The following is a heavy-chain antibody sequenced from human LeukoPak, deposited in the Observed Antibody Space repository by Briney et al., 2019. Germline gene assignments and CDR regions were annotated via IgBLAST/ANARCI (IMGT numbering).Heavy chain of an antibody. CDR3: ATSSGSYFGDFDY. CDR2: IRSDGSNK. V-gene: IGHV3-30*02. J-gene: IGHJ4*02. D-gene: IGHD1-26*01. Sequence: GGSLRLSCAASRFTFSSYEMHWVRQAPGKGLEWVAFIRSDGSNKYYADSVKGRFTISRDNSKNTLYLHMISLRGEDTAVYYCATSSGSYFGDFDYWGQGILVTVSS. CDR1: RFTFSSYE.